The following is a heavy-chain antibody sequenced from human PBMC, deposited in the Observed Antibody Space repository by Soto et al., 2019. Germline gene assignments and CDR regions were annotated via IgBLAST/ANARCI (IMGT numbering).Heavy chain of an antibody. V-gene: IGHV2-5*02. CDR1: GFSLSTSGVG. Sequence: QITLKESGPTLVKPTQTLTLTCTFSGFSLSTSGVGVGWIRQPPGKALEWLALIYWDDDKRYSPSLKSRLTITKDTSKHQVVLTMTNMDPVDTATYYCEHRPTTYYDIGGGYNWFDPWGQGTLVTVSS. CDR2: IYWDDDK. J-gene: IGHJ5*02. D-gene: IGHD3-9*01. CDR3: EHRPTTYYDIGGGYNWFDP.